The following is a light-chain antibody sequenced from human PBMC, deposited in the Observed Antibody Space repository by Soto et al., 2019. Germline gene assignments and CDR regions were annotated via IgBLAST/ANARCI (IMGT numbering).Light chain of an antibody. CDR3: QQYNNWPRT. V-gene: IGKV3D-15*01. CDR2: GAS. Sequence: EIVMTQSPATLSVSPGERATLSCRASQSVSSSYLAWYQQKPGLATRRLIYGASTRATGIPARFSGSGSGTEFTLTISSLQSEDFAVYYCQQYNNWPRTFGQGTKVDIK. J-gene: IGKJ1*01. CDR1: QSVSSSY.